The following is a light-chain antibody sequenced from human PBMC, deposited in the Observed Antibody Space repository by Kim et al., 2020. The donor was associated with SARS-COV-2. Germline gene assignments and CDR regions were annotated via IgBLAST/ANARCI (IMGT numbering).Light chain of an antibody. CDR3: QQYGSSPLT. CDR1: QSVSRDC. V-gene: IGKV3-20*01. CDR2: GAS. J-gene: IGKJ4*01. Sequence: SPGEGATLSCRASQSVSRDCLAWYQQKPGQTPRLIIYGASNRATGISDRFSGSGSETDFTLTISRLEPEDSAVYYCQQYGSSPLTFGGGTKVDIK.